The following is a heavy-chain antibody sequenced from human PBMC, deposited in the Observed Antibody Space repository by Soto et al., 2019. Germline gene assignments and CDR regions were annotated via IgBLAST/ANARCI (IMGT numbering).Heavy chain of an antibody. V-gene: IGHV3-23*01. J-gene: IGHJ5*02. CDR1: GFTFSSYA. CDR2: ISASGSGT. D-gene: IGHD3-3*01. Sequence: EVQLLESGGGLVQPGGSLRLSCATSGFTFSSYAMNWVRQAPGKGLAWVSGISASGSGTFYADSVKGRFTISRDNSKNTLYLQMNSLRAEDTALYYCVKDQSITIFGVLNRFDPWGQGTLVTVSS. CDR3: VKDQSITIFGVLNRFDP.